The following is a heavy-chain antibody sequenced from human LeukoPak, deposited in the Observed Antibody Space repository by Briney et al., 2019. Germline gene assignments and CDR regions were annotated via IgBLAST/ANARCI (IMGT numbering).Heavy chain of an antibody. V-gene: IGHV3-64D*06. J-gene: IGHJ4*02. CDR1: VFTFSSYA. CDR3: VKDSYYYDRRGFDY. D-gene: IGHD3-22*01. Sequence: GGSLRLSCSASVFTFSSYAMHWVRQAPGKGLEYVSAISSNGGSTYYADSVKGRFTISRDNSKNTLYLQMSSLRAEDTAVYYCVKDSYYYDRRGFDYWGQGTLVTVSS. CDR2: ISSNGGST.